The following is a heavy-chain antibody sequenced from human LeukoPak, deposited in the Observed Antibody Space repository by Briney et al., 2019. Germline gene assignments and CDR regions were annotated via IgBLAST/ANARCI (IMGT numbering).Heavy chain of an antibody. CDR1: GYSISSGYY. V-gene: IGHV4-38-2*02. J-gene: IGHJ4*02. Sequence: SETLSLTCTVSGYSISSGYYWGWIRQPPGKGLEWIGSIYHSGSTYYNPSLKSRVTISVDTSKNQFSLKLSSVTAADTAVYYCAREGSLAYYYDSSGYSGFDYWGQGTLVTVSS. D-gene: IGHD3-22*01. CDR2: IYHSGST. CDR3: AREGSLAYYYDSSGYSGFDY.